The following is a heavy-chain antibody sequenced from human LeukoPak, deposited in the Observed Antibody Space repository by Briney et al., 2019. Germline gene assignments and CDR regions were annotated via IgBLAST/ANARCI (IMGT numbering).Heavy chain of an antibody. J-gene: IGHJ6*04. V-gene: IGHV3-30*02. CDR2: IQYDGSKK. CDR3: AELGITMIGGV. CDR1: GFTFSSNG. D-gene: IGHD3-10*02. Sequence: QTGGSLRLSCVASGFTFSSNGMHWVRQAPGKGLEWVTFIQYDGSKKYYADSVKGRFTISRDNSKNTLYLEMNSLRAEDTAVYYCAELGITMIGGVWGKGTTVTISS.